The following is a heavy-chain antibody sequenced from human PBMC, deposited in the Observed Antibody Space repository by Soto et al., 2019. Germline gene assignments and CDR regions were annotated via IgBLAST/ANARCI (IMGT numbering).Heavy chain of an antibody. Sequence: GGSLRLSCAASGFTFSSYAMSWVRQAPGKGLEWVSAISGSGGSTYYADSVKGRFTISRDNSKNTLYLQMNSLRAEDTAVYYCAKDSSGWYPSYYYCMDVWGKGTTVTVSS. D-gene: IGHD6-19*01. CDR3: AKDSSGWYPSYYYCMDV. J-gene: IGHJ6*03. CDR1: GFTFSSYA. CDR2: ISGSGGST. V-gene: IGHV3-23*01.